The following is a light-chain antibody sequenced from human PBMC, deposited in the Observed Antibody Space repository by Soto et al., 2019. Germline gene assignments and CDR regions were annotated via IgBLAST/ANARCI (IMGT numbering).Light chain of an antibody. CDR1: SSDVGGYNY. J-gene: IGLJ1*01. CDR3: RSYAGSSFYV. Sequence: QSVLTQPRSVSGSPGQSVTISCTGTSSDVGGYNYVSWYQQHPGKAPKLMIYDVSKRPSGVPDRFSGSKSGNTASLTISGLQAEEEADYYCRSYAGSSFYVFGPGTKVTVL. CDR2: DVS. V-gene: IGLV2-11*01.